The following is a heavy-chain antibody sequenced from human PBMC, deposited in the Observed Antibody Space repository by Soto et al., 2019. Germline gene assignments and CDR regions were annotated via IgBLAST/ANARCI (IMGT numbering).Heavy chain of an antibody. V-gene: IGHV3-64*04. Sequence: PGGSLRLSCSASGFTFSSYAMHWVRQAPGKGLEYVSGINNNGGTTYNADSVKGRFTISRDNSKNTLYLQMSSLRAEDTAVYYCARETYYYGSGLGYWGQGT. CDR1: GFTFSSYA. CDR3: ARETYYYGSGLGY. J-gene: IGHJ4*02. D-gene: IGHD3-10*01. CDR2: INNNGGTT.